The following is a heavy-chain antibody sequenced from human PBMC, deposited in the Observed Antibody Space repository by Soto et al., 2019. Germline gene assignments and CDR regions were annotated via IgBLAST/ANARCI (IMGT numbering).Heavy chain of an antibody. CDR3: AKVRPLRDCTSTSCLGAFDI. Sequence: EEQLLESGVGLVRPGGSLRLSWAASAFTFRSYAMSWVRQTPGKGLELVSAITASADTTYYADSVKGRFTISRDNSKNTLYLRMNSLRAEDTAVYYCAKVRPLRDCTSTSCLGAFDIWGQGTMVTVS. J-gene: IGHJ3*02. CDR2: ITASADTT. V-gene: IGHV3-23*01. D-gene: IGHD2-2*01. CDR1: AFTFRSYA.